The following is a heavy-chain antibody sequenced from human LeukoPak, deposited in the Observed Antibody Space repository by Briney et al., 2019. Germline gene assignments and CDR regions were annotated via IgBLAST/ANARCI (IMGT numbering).Heavy chain of an antibody. V-gene: IGHV1-69*05. CDR1: GGTFSSYA. D-gene: IGHD1-26*01. CDR2: IIPIFGTA. J-gene: IGHJ4*02. Sequence: SVKVSCKASGGTFSSYAISWVRQAPGQGLEWMGRIIPIFGTANYAQKFQGRVTITTDESTSTAYMELSSLRSEDTAVYYCARDLVGATGLYYFDYWGQGTLVTVSS. CDR3: ARDLVGATGLYYFDY.